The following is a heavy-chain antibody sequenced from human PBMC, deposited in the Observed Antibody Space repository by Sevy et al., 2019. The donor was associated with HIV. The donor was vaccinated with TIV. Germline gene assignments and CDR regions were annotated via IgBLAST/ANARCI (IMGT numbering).Heavy chain of an antibody. CDR2: IRGRGGST. D-gene: IGHD3-10*01. CDR1: GFTFSSYA. V-gene: IGHV3-23*01. CDR3: AKVGMVRGARDYVFDI. J-gene: IGHJ3*02. Sequence: GGSLRLSCAASGFTFSSYAMSWVRQAPGKGLEWVSAIRGRGGSTYYADSVKGRFTISRDNSKNTLYLQMNNLRAEDTAVYYCAKVGMVRGARDYVFDIWGQGTMVTVSS.